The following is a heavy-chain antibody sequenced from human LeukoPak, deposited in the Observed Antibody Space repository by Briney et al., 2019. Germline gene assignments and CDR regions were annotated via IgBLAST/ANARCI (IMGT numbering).Heavy chain of an antibody. J-gene: IGHJ4*02. CDR2: INQDESEK. CDR1: GFTFSNYW. D-gene: IGHD6-19*01. CDR3: AKMVHTEQWLVPFDY. V-gene: IGHV3-7*05. Sequence: GGSLRLSCAASGFTFSNYWMSWVRQAPGKGLEWVANINQDESEKYYVDSVKGRFTISRDNSKNTLYLQMNSLRAEDTAVYYCAKMVHTEQWLVPFDYWGQGTLVTVSS.